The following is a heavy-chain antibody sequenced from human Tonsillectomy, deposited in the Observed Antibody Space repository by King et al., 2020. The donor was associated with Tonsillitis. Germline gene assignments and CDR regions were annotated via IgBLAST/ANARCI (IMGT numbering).Heavy chain of an antibody. CDR2: LSFDGRSK. Sequence: VQLVESGGGVVQPGRSLRLSCTASGFDFRSYGMHWVRQAPGKGLEWVAVLSFDGRSKYADSVRGRLTISRDNSKNTLYLQMDSLSDEDTAVFYCARERLYSSGWGIDNWGQGTLVTVSS. J-gene: IGHJ4*02. V-gene: IGHV3-33*05. CDR3: ARERLYSSGWGIDN. CDR1: GFDFRSYG. D-gene: IGHD6-19*01.